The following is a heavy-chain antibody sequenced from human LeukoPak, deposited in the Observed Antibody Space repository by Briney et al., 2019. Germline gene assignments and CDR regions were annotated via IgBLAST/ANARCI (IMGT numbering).Heavy chain of an antibody. V-gene: IGHV3-23*01. CDR3: ANSNYDSSGYHDY. D-gene: IGHD3-22*01. J-gene: IGHJ4*02. CDR2: ISGSGGST. CDR1: GFTFSSYA. Sequence: GGSLRLSCAASGFTFSSYAMSWVRQAPGKGLEWVSAISGSGGSTCYADSVKGRFTVSRDNSKNTLYLQMNSLRAEDTAVYYCANSNYDSSGYHDYWGQGTLVTVSS.